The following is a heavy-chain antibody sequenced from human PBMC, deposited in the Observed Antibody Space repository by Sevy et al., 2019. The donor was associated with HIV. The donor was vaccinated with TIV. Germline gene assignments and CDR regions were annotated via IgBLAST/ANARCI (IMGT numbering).Heavy chain of an antibody. CDR1: GYSFTSYG. V-gene: IGHV1-18*01. J-gene: IGHJ4*02. Sequence: ASVKVSCQASGYSFTSYGITWVRQAPGQGLEWMGWISAYNGNTNYAREFQGRLTMTTDTSTSTVYMDLRSLRSDDTAVYYCAFTKGVFGVVMTSIFFDYWGQGTPVTVSS. D-gene: IGHD3-3*01. CDR2: ISAYNGNT. CDR3: AFTKGVFGVVMTSIFFDY.